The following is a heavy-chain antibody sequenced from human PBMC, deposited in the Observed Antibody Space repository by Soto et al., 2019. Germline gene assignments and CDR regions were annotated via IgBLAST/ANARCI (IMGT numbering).Heavy chain of an antibody. J-gene: IGHJ4*02. D-gene: IGHD6-19*01. CDR3: ARFGRLVRGVGSDY. Sequence: KFQGRVTITRDTSASTAYMELSSLRSEDTAVYYCARFGRLVRGVGSDYWGQGTLVTVSS. V-gene: IGHV1-3*01.